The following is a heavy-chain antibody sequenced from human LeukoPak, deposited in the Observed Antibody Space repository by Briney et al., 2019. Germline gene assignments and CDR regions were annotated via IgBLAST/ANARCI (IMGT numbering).Heavy chain of an antibody. J-gene: IGHJ5*02. Sequence: SETLSLTCTVSGGSISSYYWSWIRQPPGKGLEWIGYIYYSGSTNYNPSLKSRVTISVDTSKNQFSLKLSSVTAADTAVYYCARKQREYCSSTSCPNWFDPWGQGTLVTVSS. CDR1: GGSISSYY. CDR2: IYYSGST. CDR3: ARKQREYCSSTSCPNWFDP. V-gene: IGHV4-59*01. D-gene: IGHD2-2*01.